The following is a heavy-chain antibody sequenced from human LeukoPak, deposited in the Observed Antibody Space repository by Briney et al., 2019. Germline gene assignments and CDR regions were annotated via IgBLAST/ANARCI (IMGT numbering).Heavy chain of an antibody. CDR2: ISSSSSYI. D-gene: IGHD4-17*01. V-gene: IGHV3-21*01. J-gene: IGHJ3*02. Sequence: GGSLRLSCAASGFTFSSYSMNWVRQAPGKGLEWVSSISSSSSYIYYADSVKGRFTISRDNAKNSLYLQMNSLRAEDTAVYYCASASTVTTRSAFDIWGQGTMVTVSS. CDR3: ASASTVTTRSAFDI. CDR1: GFTFSSYS.